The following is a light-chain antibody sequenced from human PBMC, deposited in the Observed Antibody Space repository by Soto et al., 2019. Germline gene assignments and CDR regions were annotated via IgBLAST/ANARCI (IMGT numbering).Light chain of an antibody. CDR3: QQLNSYPRT. Sequence: DIQLTQSPSFLSASVGDRVTITCRASQGIRSFLAWYQQKPGKAPKLLIYAASTLQSGVPSRFSGSGSGTEFALTISSLQPEDFATDYCQQLNSYPRTFGQGTKVEIK. CDR1: QGIRSF. J-gene: IGKJ1*01. V-gene: IGKV1-9*01. CDR2: AAS.